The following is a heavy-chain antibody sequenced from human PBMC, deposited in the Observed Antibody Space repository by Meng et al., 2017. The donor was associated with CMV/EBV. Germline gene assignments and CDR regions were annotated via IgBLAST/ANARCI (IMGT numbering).Heavy chain of an antibody. J-gene: IGHJ4*02. CDR2: ISWDGGST. D-gene: IGHD3-10*01. CDR3: AREGSGDYFDY. Sequence: GGSLRLSCAASGFTFDDYTMHWVRQAPGKGLEWVSLISWDGGSTYYADSVKGRFTISRDNSKNSLYLQMNSLRAEDTAVYYCAREGSGDYFDYWGQGTLVTVSS. V-gene: IGHV3-43*01. CDR1: GFTFDDYT.